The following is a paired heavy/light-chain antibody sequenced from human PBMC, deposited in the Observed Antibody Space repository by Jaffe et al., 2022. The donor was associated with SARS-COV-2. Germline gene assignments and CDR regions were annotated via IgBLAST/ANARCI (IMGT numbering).Heavy chain of an antibody. J-gene: IGHJ6*02. CDR1: GFSVTTNY. CDR2: LYSGGST. V-gene: IGHV3-53*01. CDR3: ARGFGTYTNAWYYYGMDV. Sequence: EVQVVESGGGLIQPGGSLRLSCAASGFSVTTNYMNWVRQAPGKGLEWVSLLYSGGSTYYADSVKGRFTISRDNSKNTLYLQMNSLRAEDTAVYFCARGFGTYTNAWYYYGMDVWGQGTTVTVSS. D-gene: IGHD2-2*02.
Light chain of an antibody. J-gene: IGLJ3*02. Sequence: QSVLTQPPSVSGAPGQRVTISCTGSSSNIGAGYDVHWYQHLPGTAPKLLIYGNSNRPSGVPDRFSGSKSGTSASLAITGLQADDEADYYCQSYDNSLSGVFGGGTKLTVL. CDR1: SSNIGAGYD. CDR3: QSYDNSLSGV. V-gene: IGLV1-40*01. CDR2: GNS.